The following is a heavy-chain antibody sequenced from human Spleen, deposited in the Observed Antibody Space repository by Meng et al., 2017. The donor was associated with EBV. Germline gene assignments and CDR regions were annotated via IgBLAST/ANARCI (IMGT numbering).Heavy chain of an antibody. D-gene: IGHD3-22*01. J-gene: IGHJ4*02. Sequence: QVLSKESGPGLVKPSGTRSVTCAVSGASIDSSDWWTWVRQAPGKGLEWIGEIHHSGTTNYNPSLESRVTISIDKSDNQFSLKLTSVTAADTAVYYCVRGLGGHYPTMEYWGQGTLVTVSS. V-gene: IGHV4-4*02. CDR3: VRGLGGHYPTMEY. CDR2: IHHSGTT. CDR1: GASIDSSDW.